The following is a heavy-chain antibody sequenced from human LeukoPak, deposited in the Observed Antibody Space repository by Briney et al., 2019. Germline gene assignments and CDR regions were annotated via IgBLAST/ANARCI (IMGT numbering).Heavy chain of an antibody. CDR3: AGPTYMSATGYFDY. CDR1: GGSFSGYY. CDR2: MYYGGSS. Sequence: SETLSLTCAVYGGSFSGYYWSWIRQPPGKGLEWIGYMYYGGSSNYNPSLKSRVTISIDTSKNQFSLKLNSVTAADTAVYYCAGPTYMSATGYFDYWGQGILVTVSS. J-gene: IGHJ4*02. D-gene: IGHD1-1*01. V-gene: IGHV4-59*01.